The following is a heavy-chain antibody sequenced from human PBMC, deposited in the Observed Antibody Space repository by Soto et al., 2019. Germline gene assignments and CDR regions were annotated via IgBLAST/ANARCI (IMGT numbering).Heavy chain of an antibody. Sequence: VASVKVSCKASGYTFTSYGISWVRQAPGQGLEWMGWISAYNGNTNYAQKLQGRVTMTTDTSTSTAYMELRSLRSDDTAVYYCARHYGSGSYLGSYFDYWGQGTLVTVSS. V-gene: IGHV1-18*01. CDR1: GYTFTSYG. CDR2: ISAYNGNT. J-gene: IGHJ4*02. D-gene: IGHD3-10*01. CDR3: ARHYGSGSYLGSYFDY.